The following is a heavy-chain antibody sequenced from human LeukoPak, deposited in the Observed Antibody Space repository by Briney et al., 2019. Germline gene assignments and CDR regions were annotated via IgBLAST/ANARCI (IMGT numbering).Heavy chain of an antibody. CDR1: GFSLSSYW. V-gene: IGHV3-7*04. Sequence: GGPPRPPRASLGFSLSSYWTSGLHQAQGKAQDWLASIKQDGSEKYYVDSVKGRFTIYRDSAKKSLYLQMNDLRAEDTAVYYCARALDSSSSRYQEFEYWAQGTPVTVSS. D-gene: IGHD2-2*01. J-gene: IGHJ4*02. CDR3: ARALDSSSSRYQEFEY. CDR2: IKQDGSEK.